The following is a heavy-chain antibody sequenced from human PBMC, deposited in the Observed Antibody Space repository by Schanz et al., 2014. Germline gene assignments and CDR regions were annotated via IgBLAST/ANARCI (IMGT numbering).Heavy chain of an antibody. CDR3: ARGYGASPTDF. Sequence: QVQLVQSGAEVKKPGSSMKVSCKASGGTFNSYTINWVRQAPGQGLEWMGRIIPILGIANYAQKFQGRVTITADRSTSTAYMELSSLRSEDTAVYYCARGYGASPTDFWGQGTLDNVSP. CDR1: GGTFNSYT. D-gene: IGHD4-17*01. CDR2: IIPILGIA. J-gene: IGHJ4*02. V-gene: IGHV1-69*02.